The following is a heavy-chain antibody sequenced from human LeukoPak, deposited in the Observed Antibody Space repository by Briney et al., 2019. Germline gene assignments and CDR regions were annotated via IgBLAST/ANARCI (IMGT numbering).Heavy chain of an antibody. J-gene: IGHJ4*02. CDR3: ARVAGIAAEFDY. CDR1: GGSISSYY. V-gene: IGHV4-39*07. CDR2: IYYSGST. Sequence: SETLSLTCTVSGGSISSYYWGWIRQPPGKGLEWIGSIYYSGSTYYNPSLKSRGTISVDTSKNQFSLKLTSVTAADTAVYYCARVAGIAAEFDYWGQGTLVTVSS. D-gene: IGHD6-13*01.